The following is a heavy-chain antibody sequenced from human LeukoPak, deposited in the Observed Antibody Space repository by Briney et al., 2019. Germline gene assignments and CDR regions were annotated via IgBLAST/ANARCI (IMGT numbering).Heavy chain of an antibody. J-gene: IGHJ4*02. Sequence: GASVKVSCKASGYTFTGYYMHWVRQAPGQGLEWMGWINPNSGGTNYAQKFQGRVTMTRDTSISTAYMELSRLRSDDTAVYYCARGGLRFLEWLLSVDYWGQGTLVTVSS. CDR3: ARGGLRFLEWLLSVDY. CDR1: GYTFTGYY. V-gene: IGHV1-2*02. D-gene: IGHD3-3*01. CDR2: INPNSGGT.